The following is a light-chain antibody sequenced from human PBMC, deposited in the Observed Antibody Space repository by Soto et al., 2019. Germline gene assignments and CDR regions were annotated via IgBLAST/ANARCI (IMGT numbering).Light chain of an antibody. Sequence: DIQMTQSPSSLSASVGDRVSITCRASQSVSNDLNWYQQKPGKAPKLLIFAASSLQSGVPSRFSGSGSGTHFTLTISSLQPEDFATYYCQQGYSTTPITFGQGTRLEIK. CDR3: QQGYSTTPIT. CDR1: QSVSND. CDR2: AAS. J-gene: IGKJ5*01. V-gene: IGKV1-39*01.